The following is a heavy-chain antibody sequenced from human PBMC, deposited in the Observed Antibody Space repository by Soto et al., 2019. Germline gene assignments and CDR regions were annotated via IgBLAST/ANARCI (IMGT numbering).Heavy chain of an antibody. V-gene: IGHV1-46*01. D-gene: IGHD6-19*01. J-gene: IGHJ5*02. CDR1: GYTFTSYY. Sequence: ASVKVSCKASGYTFTSYYMHWVRQAPGQGLEWMGIINPSGGSTSYAQKFQGRVTMTRDTSTSTVYMELSSLRSEDTAVYYCARDSSGWYANLRNWFDPWGQGTLVTGS. CDR2: INPSGGST. CDR3: ARDSSGWYANLRNWFDP.